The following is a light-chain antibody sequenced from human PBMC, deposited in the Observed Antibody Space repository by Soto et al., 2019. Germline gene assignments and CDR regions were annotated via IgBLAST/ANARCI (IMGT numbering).Light chain of an antibody. Sequence: DIHMTQSPSTLSVSLGDRVTITCLASQTISSWLAWYQQKPGKAPKLLIYKASTLKSGVPSRFSGSGSGTEFTLTISSLQPDDFATYYCQHYNSYSEAFGQGTKVDI. CDR2: KAS. CDR3: QHYNSYSEA. J-gene: IGKJ1*01. V-gene: IGKV1-5*03. CDR1: QTISSW.